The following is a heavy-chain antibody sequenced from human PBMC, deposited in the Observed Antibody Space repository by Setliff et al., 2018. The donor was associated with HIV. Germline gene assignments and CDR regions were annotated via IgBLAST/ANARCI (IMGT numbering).Heavy chain of an antibody. V-gene: IGHV1-46*01. J-gene: IGHJ4*02. CDR3: ARDATYDYVWGTSSLVLDY. Sequence: GASVKVSCKASGYTFTSYYIYWVRQAPGQGLQWMGIINPGDGSTIYAQKFQGRVTMTRDTSTSTRYMELSSLRSEDTAVYYCARDATYDYVWGTSSLVLDYWGQGTLVTVSS. CDR2: INPGDGST. CDR1: GYTFTSYY. D-gene: IGHD3-16*01.